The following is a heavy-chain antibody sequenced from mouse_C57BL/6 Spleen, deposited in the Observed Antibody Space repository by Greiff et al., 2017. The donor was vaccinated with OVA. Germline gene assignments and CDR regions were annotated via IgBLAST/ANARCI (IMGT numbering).Heavy chain of an antibody. CDR3: AIGYDVAMGC. V-gene: IGHV1-74*01. J-gene: IGHJ4*01. CDR2: IYPYDSDT. D-gene: IGHD2-2*01. CDR1: GYTFTSYW. Sequence: QVQLQQPGAELVKPGASVKVSCKASGYTFTSYWMHWVKQRPGQGLEWIGRIYPYDSDTNYNQKFKGKATLTVDKSSSTAYMQLSILTSVDSAVYYCAIGYDVAMGCWGQGASVTVSS.